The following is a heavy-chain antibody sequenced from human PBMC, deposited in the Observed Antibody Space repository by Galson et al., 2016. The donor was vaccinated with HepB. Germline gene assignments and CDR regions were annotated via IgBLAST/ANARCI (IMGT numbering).Heavy chain of an antibody. D-gene: IGHD2/OR15-2a*01. V-gene: IGHV1-18*04. J-gene: IGHJ6*02. Sequence: SVKVSCKASGYNFSNYGISWVRQAPGQGLEFLGWISAYTANTIYAQKFQARVTVTTVTATSTAYLALRSLRSDGTAIYYCAKSPSMGHYFYFGMDVWGPGTAVTVSS. CDR3: AKSPSMGHYFYFGMDV. CDR1: GYNFSNYG. CDR2: ISAYTANT.